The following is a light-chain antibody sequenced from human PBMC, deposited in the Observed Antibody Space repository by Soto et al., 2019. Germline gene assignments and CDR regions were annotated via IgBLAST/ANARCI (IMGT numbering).Light chain of an antibody. CDR1: QGIRNE. Sequence: AIQMTQSPSSLSASVGDRVTITCRASQGIRNELGWYQQKSGKAPKLLIYGASNLQSGVPSTFSGSGSGTDFTLTISTLQTEDFETYYCLQDYNYPRTFGQGTNLEIK. V-gene: IGKV1-6*01. CDR2: GAS. J-gene: IGKJ2*01. CDR3: LQDYNYPRT.